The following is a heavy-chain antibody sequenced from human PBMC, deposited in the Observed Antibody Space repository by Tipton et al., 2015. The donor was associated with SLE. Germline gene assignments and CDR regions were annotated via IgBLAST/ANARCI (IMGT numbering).Heavy chain of an antibody. CDR3: ARDRGYTGYDPPGYFDY. V-gene: IGHV3-21*01. J-gene: IGHJ4*02. CDR1: GFTFSSYE. D-gene: IGHD5-12*01. Sequence: SLRLSCAASGFTFSSYEMNWVRQAPGKGLEWVSSISSSSYIYYTDSVKGRFTISRDNAKNSLYLQMSSLRAEDTAVYYCARDRGYTGYDPPGYFDYWGQGTLVTVSS. CDR2: ISSSSYI.